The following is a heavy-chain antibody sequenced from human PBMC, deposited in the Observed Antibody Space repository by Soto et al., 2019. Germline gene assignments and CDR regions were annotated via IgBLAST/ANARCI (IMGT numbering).Heavy chain of an antibody. Sequence: SETLSLTCAVYGGSFSGYYWSWIRQPPGKGLEWIGEINHSGSTNYNPSLKSRVTISVDTSKNQFSLKLSSVTAADTAVYYCARGLGTGTTRWFDPWGQGTLVTVSS. CDR3: ARGLGTGTTRWFDP. D-gene: IGHD1-7*01. CDR2: INHSGST. J-gene: IGHJ5*02. CDR1: GGSFSGYY. V-gene: IGHV4-34*01.